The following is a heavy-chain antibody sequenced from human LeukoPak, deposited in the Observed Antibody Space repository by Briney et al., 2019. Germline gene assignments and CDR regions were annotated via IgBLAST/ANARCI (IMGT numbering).Heavy chain of an antibody. V-gene: IGHV4-30-2*01. CDR3: ARHNRYDSYDY. CDR1: GGSISSGGYP. D-gene: IGHD3-22*01. J-gene: IGHJ4*02. CDR2: IYHSGST. Sequence: SETLSLTCAVSGGSISSGGYPWSWIRQPPGKGLEWIGYIYHSGSTYYNPSLKSRVTISVDRSKNQFSLKLSSVTAADTAVYYCARHNRYDSYDYWGQGTLVTVSS.